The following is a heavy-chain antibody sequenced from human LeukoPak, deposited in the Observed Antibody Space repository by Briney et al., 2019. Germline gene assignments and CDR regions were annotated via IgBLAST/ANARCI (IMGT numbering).Heavy chain of an antibody. CDR3: ARQYSSSWYLDY. J-gene: IGHJ4*02. CDR1: GYSFTSYW. V-gene: IGHV5-51*01. CDR2: IYPSDSDT. Sequence: GESLKISCKGSGYSFTSYWIGWVRQMPGKGLGWMGIIYPSDSDTRYSPSFQGQVIISADKSISTAYLQWSSLKASDTAMYYCARQYSSSWYLDYWGQGTLVTVSS. D-gene: IGHD6-13*01.